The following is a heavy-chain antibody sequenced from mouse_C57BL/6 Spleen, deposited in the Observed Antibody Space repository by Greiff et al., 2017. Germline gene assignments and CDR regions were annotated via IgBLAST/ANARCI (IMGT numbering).Heavy chain of an antibody. J-gene: IGHJ2*01. CDR1: GFTFSDYY. V-gene: IGHV5-16*01. CDR2: INYDGSST. Sequence: EVHLVESEGGLVQPGSSIKLSCTASGFTFSDYYMAWVRQVPEKGLEWVAHINYDGSSTYYLDSLKSRFIISRDNAKNILYLQMSSLKSEDTATYYCTRESTTVVFDYWGQGTTLTVSS. D-gene: IGHD1-1*01. CDR3: TRESTTVVFDY.